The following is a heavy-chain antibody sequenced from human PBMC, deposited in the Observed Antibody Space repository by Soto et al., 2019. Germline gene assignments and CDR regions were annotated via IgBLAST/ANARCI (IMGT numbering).Heavy chain of an antibody. Sequence: SETLSLTCAVSGGSISSSNWWSWVRQPPGKGLEWIGEIYHSGSTNYNPSLKRRVTILVDKSKNQFSLKLSSVTAADTAVYYCAMCYGSGSSYYYYYGMDVWGQGTTVTVSS. V-gene: IGHV4-4*02. J-gene: IGHJ6*02. CDR2: IYHSGST. CDR3: AMCYGSGSSYYYYYGMDV. CDR1: GGSISSSNW. D-gene: IGHD3-10*01.